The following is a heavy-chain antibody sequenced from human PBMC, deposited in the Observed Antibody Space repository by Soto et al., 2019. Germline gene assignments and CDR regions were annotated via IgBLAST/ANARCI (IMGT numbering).Heavy chain of an antibody. CDR3: VRRVSGNYDY. V-gene: IGHV3-64*01. CDR1: GFTFSSYD. J-gene: IGHJ4*02. CDR2: ISSHGGTT. D-gene: IGHD1-7*01. Sequence: EVQLAESGEGMVQPGGSLRLSCVASGFTFSSYDMHWVRQAPGKGLEYVSSISSHGGTTYYGNSVKGRFTISRDNSKNTLYLQMGSLRAEDMAVYYCVRRVSGNYDYWGQGTLVTVSS.